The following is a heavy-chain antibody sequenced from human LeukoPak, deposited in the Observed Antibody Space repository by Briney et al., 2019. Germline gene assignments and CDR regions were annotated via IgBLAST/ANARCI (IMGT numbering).Heavy chain of an antibody. D-gene: IGHD4-17*01. Sequence: PGGSLRLSCTASGFTFSTYSMNWVRQAPGKGLEWVSSISSSSSYIYYTDSVKGRFTISRDNAKNSLYLQMNSLRAEDTAVYYCARDATMTTVIPFDYWGQGILVTVSS. V-gene: IGHV3-21*01. CDR3: ARDATMTTVIPFDY. CDR2: ISSSSSYI. CDR1: GFTFSTYS. J-gene: IGHJ4*02.